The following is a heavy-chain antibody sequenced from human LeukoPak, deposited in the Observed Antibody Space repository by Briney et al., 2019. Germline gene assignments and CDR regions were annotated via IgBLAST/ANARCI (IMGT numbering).Heavy chain of an antibody. J-gene: IGHJ4*02. CDR1: GFTFSNYA. CDR2: ISGSGLRT. D-gene: IGHD3-10*01. V-gene: IGHV3-23*01. Sequence: PGGSLRLSCAASGFTFSNYAMSWVRQAPGKGLEWVSAISGSGLRTYYADSVKGRFTISRDISKNTLYLQMDSLRAEDTAVYYCARSPLPYGSGSYYGYWGQGTLVTVSS. CDR3: ARSPLPYGSGSYYGY.